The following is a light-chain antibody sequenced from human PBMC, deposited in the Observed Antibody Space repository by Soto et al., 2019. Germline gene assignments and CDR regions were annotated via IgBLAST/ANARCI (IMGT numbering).Light chain of an antibody. V-gene: IGKV1-5*03. J-gene: IGKJ1*01. Sequence: DIQMTQSPSTLSSSVGDRATIPCRASQSISGWLAWYQQKPGKAPKLLIYKASTLTSGVPSRFSGSGSGTEFTLTISSLQPDDFAAYYCQHYNSYSEAFGQGTKVDI. CDR1: QSISGW. CDR2: KAS. CDR3: QHYNSYSEA.